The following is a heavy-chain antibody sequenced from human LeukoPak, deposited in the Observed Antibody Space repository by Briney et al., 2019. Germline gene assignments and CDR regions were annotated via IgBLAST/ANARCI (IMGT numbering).Heavy chain of an antibody. CDR1: GGTFSSYA. CDR3: AREDGDYRTDY. D-gene: IGHD4-17*01. V-gene: IGHV1-69*06. CDR2: IIPIFGTA. J-gene: IGHJ4*02. Sequence: TVKVSCKASGGTFSSYAISWVPHAPRQGLEWVGGIIPIFGTANYAQKFQGRVTITADKSTSTAYMELSSLRSEDTAVYYCAREDGDYRTDYWGQGTLVTVSS.